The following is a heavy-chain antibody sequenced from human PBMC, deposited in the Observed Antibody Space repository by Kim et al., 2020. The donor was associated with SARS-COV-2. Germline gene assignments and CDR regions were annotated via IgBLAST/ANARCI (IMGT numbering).Heavy chain of an antibody. CDR3: ARDSHSPHSSGKNYYYYGMDV. CDR2: ISSSGSTI. J-gene: IGHJ6*02. CDR1: GFTFSDYY. V-gene: IGHV3-11*01. D-gene: IGHD6-19*01. Sequence: GGSLRLSCAASGFTFSDYYMSWIRQAPGKGLEWVSYISSSGSTIYYADSVKGRFTISRDNAKNSLYLQMNSLRAEDTAVYYCARDSHSPHSSGKNYYYYGMDVWGQGTTVTVSS.